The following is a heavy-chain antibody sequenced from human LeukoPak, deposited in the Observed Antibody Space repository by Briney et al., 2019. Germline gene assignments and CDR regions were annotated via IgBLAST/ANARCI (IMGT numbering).Heavy chain of an antibody. CDR1: GDTFSNYG. CDR2: IIPMFGTV. CDR3: ARSTVTRHFDY. D-gene: IGHD4-17*01. V-gene: IGHV1-69*13. J-gene: IGHJ4*02. Sequence: ASVKVSCKASGDTFSNYGLSWVRQAPGQGLEWMGGIIPMFGTVNYAQKFQGRVTITADESTSTVYMELSSLRSEDTAVYYCARSTVTRHFDYWGQGTLVTVSS.